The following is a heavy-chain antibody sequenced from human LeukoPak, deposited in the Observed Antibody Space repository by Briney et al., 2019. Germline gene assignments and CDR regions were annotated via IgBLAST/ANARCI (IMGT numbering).Heavy chain of an antibody. CDR2: INPSGGST. CDR1: GYTFTSYY. D-gene: IGHD3-3*01. Sequence: ASVKVSCKASGYTFTSYYMHWVRQAPGQGLEWMGIINPSGGSTSYAQKFQGRVTMTRDMSTSTVYMELSSLRSEDTAVYYCARDRTDYDFWSGYYYFDYWGQGTLVTVST. V-gene: IGHV1-46*01. J-gene: IGHJ4*02. CDR3: ARDRTDYDFWSGYYYFDY.